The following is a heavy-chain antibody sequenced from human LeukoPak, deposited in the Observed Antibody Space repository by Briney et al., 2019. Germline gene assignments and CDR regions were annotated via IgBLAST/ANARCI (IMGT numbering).Heavy chain of an antibody. CDR2: IIPILGIA. J-gene: IGHJ6*02. CDR3: ARDGPYYYDSSGYSDYYYYGMDV. CDR1: GGTFSSYA. D-gene: IGHD3-22*01. Sequence: SVKVSCKASGGTFSSYAISWVRQAPGQGLEWMGRIIPILGIANYAQKFQGRVTITADKSTSTAYMELSSLRSEDTAVYYCARDGPYYYDSSGYSDYYYYGMDVWGQGTTVTVSS. V-gene: IGHV1-69*04.